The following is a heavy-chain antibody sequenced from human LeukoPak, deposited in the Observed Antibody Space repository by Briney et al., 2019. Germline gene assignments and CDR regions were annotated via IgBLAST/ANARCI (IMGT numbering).Heavy chain of an antibody. V-gene: IGHV3-23*01. CDR2: ISGSGGST. J-gene: IGHJ3*02. D-gene: IGHD1-1*01. Sequence: GGSLSLSCAAAGFTFSSYAMSWVRQAAGKGLEWVSAISGSGGSTYYADSVKGRFTISRDNSKNTLYLQMNSLRAEDTAVYYCAKGWNDYFDIWGQGTMVTVSS. CDR1: GFTFSSYA. CDR3: AKGWNDYFDI.